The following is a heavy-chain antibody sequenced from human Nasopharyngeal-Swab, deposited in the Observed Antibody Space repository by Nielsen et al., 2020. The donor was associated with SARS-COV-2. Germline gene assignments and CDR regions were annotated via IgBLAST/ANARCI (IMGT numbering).Heavy chain of an antibody. V-gene: IGHV3-7*01. CDR3: AKDSVYY. CDR2: IKEDGDAI. Sequence: WIRQPPGKGLEWVATIKEDGDAIYYVDSVKGRFTISRDNAKNSLDLQMNSLRAEDAAVYYCAKDSVYYWGQGTLVTVSS. J-gene: IGHJ4*02.